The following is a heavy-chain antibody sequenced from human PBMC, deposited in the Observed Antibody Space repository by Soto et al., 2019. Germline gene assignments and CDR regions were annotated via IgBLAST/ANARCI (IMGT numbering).Heavy chain of an antibody. J-gene: IGHJ6*02. Sequence: QVQLQESGPGLVKPSETLSLTCTVSGGSISSYYWSWIRQPPGKGLEWIGYIYYSGSTNYNPSLKSRVTISVDTSKNQFSLKLSSVTAADTAVYYCARDDSSGYYYYGMDVWGQGTTVTVSS. CDR1: GGSISSYY. CDR3: ARDDSSGYYYYGMDV. D-gene: IGHD3-22*01. V-gene: IGHV4-59*01. CDR2: IYYSGST.